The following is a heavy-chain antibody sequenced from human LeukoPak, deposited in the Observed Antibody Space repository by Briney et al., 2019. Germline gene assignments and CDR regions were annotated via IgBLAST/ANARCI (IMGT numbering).Heavy chain of an antibody. J-gene: IGHJ3*02. CDR1: GFTLSDYY. CDR3: ARGETVGHDAFDI. V-gene: IGHV3-11*01. Sequence: GGSLRLSCAASGFTLSDYYMSWIRQAPGKGLEWVSYISSSGSTIYYADSVKGRFTISRDNAKNSLYLQMNSLGAEDTAVYYCARGETVGHDAFDIWGQGTMVTVSS. D-gene: IGHD4-23*01. CDR2: ISSSGSTI.